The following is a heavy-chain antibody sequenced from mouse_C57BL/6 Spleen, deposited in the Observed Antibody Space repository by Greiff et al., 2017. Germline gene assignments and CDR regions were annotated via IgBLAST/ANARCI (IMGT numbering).Heavy chain of an antibody. V-gene: IGHV1-61*01. D-gene: IGHD2-1*01. CDR1: GYTFTSYW. Sequence: VQLQQPGAELVRPGSSVKLSCKASGYTFTSYWMDWVKQRPGQGLEWIGNIYPSDSETHYNQKFKDKATLTVDKSSSTAYMQLSSLTSEDSAVYYCARSGDYGNYYYFDYWGQGTTLTVSS. CDR2: IYPSDSET. CDR3: ARSGDYGNYYYFDY. J-gene: IGHJ2*01.